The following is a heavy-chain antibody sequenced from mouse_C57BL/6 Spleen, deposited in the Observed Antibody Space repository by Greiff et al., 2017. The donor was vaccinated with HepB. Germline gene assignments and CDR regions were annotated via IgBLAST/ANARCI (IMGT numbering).Heavy chain of an antibody. Sequence: QVQLQQPGAELVKPGASVKMSCKASGYTFTSYWITWVKQRPGQGLEWIGDIYPGSGSTNYNEKFKSKATLTVDTSSSTAYMKLSSLTSEDSAVYYCARDEVVYPFDYWGQSTTLPVSS. J-gene: IGHJ2*01. D-gene: IGHD1-1*01. V-gene: IGHV1-55*01. CDR3: ARDEVVYPFDY. CDR1: GYTFTSYW. CDR2: IYPGSGST.